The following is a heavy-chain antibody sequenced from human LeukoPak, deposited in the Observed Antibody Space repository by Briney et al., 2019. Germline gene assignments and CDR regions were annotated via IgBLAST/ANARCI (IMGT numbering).Heavy chain of an antibody. V-gene: IGHV3-48*02. CDR1: GFTFSSYS. D-gene: IGHD3-10*01. CDR2: ISSSSSTI. J-gene: IGHJ6*02. CDR3: ARDRPGEEEYYYGMDV. Sequence: GGSLRLSCAASGFTFSSYSMNWVRQAPGKGLEWVSYISSSSSTIYYADSVKGRFTISRDNAKNTLYLQMNSLRDEDTAVYYCARDRPGEEEYYYGMDVWGQGTTVTVSS.